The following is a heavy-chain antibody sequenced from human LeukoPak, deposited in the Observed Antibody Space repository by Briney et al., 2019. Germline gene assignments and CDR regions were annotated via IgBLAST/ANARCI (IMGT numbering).Heavy chain of an antibody. J-gene: IGHJ4*02. CDR1: GFTFSSYA. CDR2: ISGSDGNT. V-gene: IGHV3-23*01. D-gene: IGHD1-26*01. CDR3: AKDLCSGSCHYFEY. Sequence: PGRSLRLSCASSGFTFSSYAMSWVRQAPGKGLEWVSRISGSDGNTNYADSVKGRFTISRDNSKNTLFLQMNSLRAEDTAIYFCAKDLCSGSCHYFEYWGQGALVTVSS.